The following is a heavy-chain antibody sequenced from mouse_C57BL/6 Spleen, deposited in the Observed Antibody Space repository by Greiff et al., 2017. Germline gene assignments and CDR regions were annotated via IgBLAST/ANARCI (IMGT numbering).Heavy chain of an antibody. J-gene: IGHJ3*01. CDR2: INPSSGYT. CDR1: GYTFTSYW. Sequence: VQLQQSGAELATPGASVKLSCKASGYTFTSYWLHWVKQRPGQGLEWIGYINPSSGYTKYNKKFKDKATLTADKSASTAYMQLISLTDEDSAVYYCARSSMVSWFAYWGQGTLVTVSA. V-gene: IGHV1-7*01. CDR3: ARSSMVSWFAY. D-gene: IGHD1-1*02.